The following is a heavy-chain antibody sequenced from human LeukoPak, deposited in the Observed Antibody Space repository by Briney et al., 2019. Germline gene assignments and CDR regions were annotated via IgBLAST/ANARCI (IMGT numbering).Heavy chain of an antibody. V-gene: IGHV3-33*08. Sequence: SRGSLRLSCAASGFTFSSYGMHWVRQAPGKGLEWVAFIWYDGSNKYYADSVKGRFTISRDNSRNTLFLQMNSLRAEDTAVYYCATDRATQYFDYWGQGTLVSVSS. J-gene: IGHJ4*02. D-gene: IGHD2-15*01. CDR2: IWYDGSNK. CDR3: ATDRATQYFDY. CDR1: GFTFSSYG.